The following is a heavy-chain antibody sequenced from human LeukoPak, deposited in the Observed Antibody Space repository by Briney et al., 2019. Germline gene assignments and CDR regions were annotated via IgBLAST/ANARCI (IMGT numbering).Heavy chain of an antibody. Sequence: SETLSLTCTVSGGSISSSSYYWGWIRQPPGKGLEWIGIIYYSGSTNYNPSLKSRVTMSVDTSKNQFSLKLSSVTAADTAVYYCARDDVFGEGGYFDYWGQGTLVTVSS. CDR3: ARDDVFGEGGYFDY. CDR2: IYYSGST. CDR1: GGSISSSSYY. V-gene: IGHV4-39*07. D-gene: IGHD3-10*01. J-gene: IGHJ4*02.